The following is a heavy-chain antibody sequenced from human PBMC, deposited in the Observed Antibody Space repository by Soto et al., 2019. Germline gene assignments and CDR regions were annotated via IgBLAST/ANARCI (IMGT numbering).Heavy chain of an antibody. D-gene: IGHD1-1*01. V-gene: IGHV3-64*01. CDR2: ISDNGGTT. CDR3: ARARTGGYPDY. CDR1: GFTFSTYA. J-gene: IGHJ4*02. Sequence: GSLRLSCAASGFTFSTYAMYWVRQAPGKGLYIVSVISDNGGTTYYAISVKGRFTISRDNSENTVYLQMGSLRTEDMAVYYCARARTGGYPDYWGQGT.